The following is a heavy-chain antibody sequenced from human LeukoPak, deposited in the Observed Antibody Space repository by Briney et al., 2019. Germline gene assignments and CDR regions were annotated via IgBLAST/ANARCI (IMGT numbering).Heavy chain of an antibody. D-gene: IGHD3-16*02. CDR2: IYYSGST. V-gene: IGHV4-31*03. CDR1: GGSISSGGYY. Sequence: PSETLSFTCTVSGGSISSGGYYWSWIRQHPGKGLEWIGYIYYSGSTYYNPSLKSRVTISVDTSKNQSSLKLSSVTAADTAVYYCARDRLMITFGGVIVRPPYYYYGMDVWGQGTTVTVSS. CDR3: ARDRLMITFGGVIVRPPYYYYGMDV. J-gene: IGHJ6*02.